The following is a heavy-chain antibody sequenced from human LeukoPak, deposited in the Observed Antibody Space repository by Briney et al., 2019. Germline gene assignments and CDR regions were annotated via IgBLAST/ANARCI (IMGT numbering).Heavy chain of an antibody. V-gene: IGHV1-2*06. CDR1: GYTFTGYY. CDR3: ARGPPILSSNFDY. J-gene: IGHJ4*02. Sequence: ASVKVSCKASGYTFTGYYMHWVRQAPGQGLEWMGRINPNSGGTNYAQKLQGRVTMTTDTSTSTAYMELRSLRSDDTAVYYCARGPPILSSNFDYWGQGTLVTVSS. CDR2: INPNSGGT.